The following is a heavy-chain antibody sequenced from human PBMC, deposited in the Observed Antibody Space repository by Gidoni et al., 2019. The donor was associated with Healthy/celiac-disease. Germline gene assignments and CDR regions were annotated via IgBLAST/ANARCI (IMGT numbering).Heavy chain of an antibody. J-gene: IGHJ3*02. Sequence: TYYNPSLKSRVTISVDTSKNQFSLKLSSVTAADTAVYYCARVVVVVAAKVGIRAYAFDIWGQGTMVTVSS. D-gene: IGHD2-15*01. CDR2: T. CDR3: ARVVVVVAAKVGIRAYAFDI. V-gene: IGHV4-31*02.